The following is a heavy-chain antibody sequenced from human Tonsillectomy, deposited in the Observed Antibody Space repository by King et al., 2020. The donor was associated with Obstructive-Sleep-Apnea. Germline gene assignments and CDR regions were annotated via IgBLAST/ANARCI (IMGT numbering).Heavy chain of an antibody. Sequence: VQLVESGAEVKKPGASVKVSCKASGYTFTGYYMHWVRQAPGQGLEWMGWINPNSGGTNYAQKFQGRVTMTRDTSISTAYMELSRLRSDDTAVYYCAREYSTTWREEGLDFWGQGSLVTVSS. CDR1: GYTFTGYY. D-gene: IGHD6-13*01. J-gene: IGHJ4*02. CDR2: INPNSGGT. V-gene: IGHV1-2*02. CDR3: AREYSTTWREEGLDF.